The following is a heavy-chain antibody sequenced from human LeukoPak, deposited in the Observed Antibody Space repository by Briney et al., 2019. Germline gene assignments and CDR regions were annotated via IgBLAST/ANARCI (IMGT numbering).Heavy chain of an antibody. V-gene: IGHV1-8*03. Sequence: ASVKVSCKASGYTFTSNDINWVRQAPGQGPEWMGWINPNSGDSGFAQKFRGRVTITRDTSISTAYMELSSLRSDDTAVYYRARHLRTTFDYWGQGTLVTVSS. CDR3: ARHLRTTFDY. CDR2: INPNSGDS. CDR1: GYTFTSND. D-gene: IGHD4-17*01. J-gene: IGHJ4*02.